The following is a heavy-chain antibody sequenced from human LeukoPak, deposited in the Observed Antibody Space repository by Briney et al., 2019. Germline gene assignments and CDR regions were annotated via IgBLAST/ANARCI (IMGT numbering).Heavy chain of an antibody. V-gene: IGHV3-33*01. CDR3: ASLRWPPSLPAFDI. Sequence: GGSLRLSCAASGFTFGTYVMHWVRQAPGKGLEWVALIWFDGSHKYYTDSVKGRFTISRDNSKNTLFLQMNSLRAEDTAVYYCASLRWPPSLPAFDIWGQGTMVTVSS. CDR1: GFTFGTYV. J-gene: IGHJ3*02. CDR2: IWFDGSHK. D-gene: IGHD4-23*01.